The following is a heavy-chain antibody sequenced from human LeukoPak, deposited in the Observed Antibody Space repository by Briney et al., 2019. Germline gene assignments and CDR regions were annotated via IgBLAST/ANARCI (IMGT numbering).Heavy chain of an antibody. J-gene: IGHJ4*02. V-gene: IGHV3-23*01. CDR3: AKSRYDSSGSRFDY. CDR1: GFTFSSYA. CDR2: ISGSGGST. Sequence: AGGSLRLSCAASGFTFSSYAMSWVRQAPGKWLEWVSAISGSGGSTYYADSVKGRFTISRDNSKNTLYLQMNNLRAEDTAVYYCAKSRYDSSGSRFDYWGQGTLVTVSS. D-gene: IGHD3-22*01.